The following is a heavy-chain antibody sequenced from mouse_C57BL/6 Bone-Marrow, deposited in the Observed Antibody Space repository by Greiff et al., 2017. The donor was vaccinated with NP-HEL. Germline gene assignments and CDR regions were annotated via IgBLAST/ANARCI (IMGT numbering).Heavy chain of an antibody. CDR1: GFTFSDYG. V-gene: IGHV5-17*01. CDR3: ARDSYGYYYAMDY. Sequence: EVKLQESGGGLVKPGGSLKLSCAASGFTFSDYGMHWVRQAPEKGLEWVAYISSGSSTIYYADTVKGRFTISRDNAKNTLFLQMTSLRSEDTAMYYCARDSYGYYYAMDYWGQGTSVTVSS. CDR2: ISSGSSTI. D-gene: IGHD1-1*01. J-gene: IGHJ4*01.